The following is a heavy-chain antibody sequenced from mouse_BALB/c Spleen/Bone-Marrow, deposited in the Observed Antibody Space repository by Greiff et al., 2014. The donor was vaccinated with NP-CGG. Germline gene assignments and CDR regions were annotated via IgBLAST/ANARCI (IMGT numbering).Heavy chain of an antibody. Sequence: LVESGPELVKPGASVKMSCKASGYTFTSYLMHWVKQKPGQGLEWIGYTNPYNDGTKYNEKFKGKATLTSDKSSSTAYMELSSLTSEDSAVYYCARGGNYWYFDVWGAGTTVTVSS. J-gene: IGHJ1*01. CDR3: ARGGNYWYFDV. CDR1: GYTFTSYL. V-gene: IGHV1-14*01. D-gene: IGHD2-1*01. CDR2: TNPYNDGT.